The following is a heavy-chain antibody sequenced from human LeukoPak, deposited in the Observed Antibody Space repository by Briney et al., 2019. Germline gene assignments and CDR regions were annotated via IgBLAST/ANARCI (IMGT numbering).Heavy chain of an antibody. CDR3: ARPLQWGDAFDI. CDR2: INAGNGNT. V-gene: IGHV1-3*01. D-gene: IGHD1-1*01. J-gene: IGHJ3*02. Sequence: ASVKVSCKASGYTFTSYAMHWVRQAPGQRLEWMGWINAGNGNTKYSQKFQGRVTITRDTSASTANMELSSLRSEDTAVYYCARPLQWGDAFDIWGQGTMVTVSS. CDR1: GYTFTSYA.